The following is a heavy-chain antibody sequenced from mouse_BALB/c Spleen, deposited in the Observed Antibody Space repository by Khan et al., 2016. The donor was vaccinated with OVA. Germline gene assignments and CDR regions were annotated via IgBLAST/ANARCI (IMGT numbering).Heavy chain of an antibody. CDR1: GDSTTSGY. Sequence: EVQLQESGPSLVKPSQTLSLTCSVTGDSTTSGYWNWIRKFPGNKLEYMGYIIYSGSTYYKTSLRSRTSITRHTSKNQYYLQLKSVTTEDAAKSRCASSTYRYAVDYWGQGTLVTVAA. CDR3: ASSTYRYAVDY. D-gene: IGHD2-14*01. V-gene: IGHV3-8*02. J-gene: IGHJ3*01. CDR2: IIYSGST.